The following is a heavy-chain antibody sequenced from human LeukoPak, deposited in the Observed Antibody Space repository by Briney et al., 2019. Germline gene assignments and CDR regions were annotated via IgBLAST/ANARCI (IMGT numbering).Heavy chain of an antibody. D-gene: IGHD1-1*01. Sequence: SETLSLTCAVSGGSISSGSYSWSWIRQPAGKGLEWIGYIYHSGSTYYNPSLKGRVTISVDRSKNQFSLKLSSVTAADTAVYYCARDSLANAFDIWGQGTMVTVSS. CDR3: ARDSLANAFDI. V-gene: IGHV4-30-2*01. CDR1: GGSISSGSYS. J-gene: IGHJ3*02. CDR2: IYHSGST.